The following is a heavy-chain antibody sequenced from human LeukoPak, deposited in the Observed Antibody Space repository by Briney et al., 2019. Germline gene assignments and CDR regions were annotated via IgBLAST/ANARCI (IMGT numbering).Heavy chain of an antibody. Sequence: SQTLSLTCTVSGGSISSGSYYWSWIRQPAGKGLEWIGGIYTSGSTHYNPSLKSRVTMSVDTSKNQFSLKLSSVTAADTAVYYCARDIWRTGRYFDWYDYYYYYYMDVWGKGTTVTVSS. CDR2: IYTSGST. D-gene: IGHD3-9*01. CDR3: ARDIWRTGRYFDWYDYYYYYYMDV. CDR1: GGSISSGSYY. J-gene: IGHJ6*03. V-gene: IGHV4-61*02.